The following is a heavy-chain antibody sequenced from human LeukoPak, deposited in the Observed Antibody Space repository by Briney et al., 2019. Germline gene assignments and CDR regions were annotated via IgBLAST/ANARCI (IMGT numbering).Heavy chain of an antibody. D-gene: IGHD5/OR15-5a*01. Sequence: SETLSLTCTVSGGSISSSSYYWGWIRQPPGKGLEWIGSIYYSGSTYYNPSLKSRVTISVDTSKNQFSLKLSSVTAADTAVYYCAREKVSGSFDYWGQGTLVTVSS. CDR2: IYYSGST. CDR1: GGSISSSSYY. J-gene: IGHJ4*02. CDR3: AREKVSGSFDY. V-gene: IGHV4-39*07.